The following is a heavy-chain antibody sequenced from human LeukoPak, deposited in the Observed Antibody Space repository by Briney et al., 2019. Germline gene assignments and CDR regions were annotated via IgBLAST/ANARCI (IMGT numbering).Heavy chain of an antibody. V-gene: IGHV4-59*08. J-gene: IGHJ5*02. CDR2: IYYSGST. Sequence: PSETLSLTCSVSAGSISSHYWSWIRQPPGKGLEWIGYIYYSGSTNYNPSLKSRVTISVDTSKNQSSLKLSSVTAADTAVYYCARRSVGDWFDPWGQGTLVTVSS. CDR1: AGSISSHY. CDR3: ARRSVGDWFDP. D-gene: IGHD4-17*01.